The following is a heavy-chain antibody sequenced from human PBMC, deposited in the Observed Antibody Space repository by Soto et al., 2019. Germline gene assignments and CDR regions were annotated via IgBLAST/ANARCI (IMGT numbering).Heavy chain of an antibody. CDR1: GFTFSNAW. V-gene: IGHV3-15*05. Sequence: GGSLRLSCAASGFTFSNAWMSWVRQAPGKGLEWVGRIKSKTDGGTTDYAAPVKCRFTISRDDSKNTLYLQMNSLKTEDTAVYYCTTEIPSLTRDAFDIWGQGTMVTVSS. CDR2: IKSKTDGGTT. D-gene: IGHD4-4*01. CDR3: TTEIPSLTRDAFDI. J-gene: IGHJ3*02.